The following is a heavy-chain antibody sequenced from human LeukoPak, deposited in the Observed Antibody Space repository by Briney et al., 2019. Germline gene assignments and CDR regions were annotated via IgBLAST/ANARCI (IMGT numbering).Heavy chain of an antibody. V-gene: IGHV3-53*05. CDR2: IYSGGST. J-gene: IGHJ4*02. Sequence: GGSLRLSCAASGLNVSSNYMSWVRQAPGKGLEWVSVIYSGGSTYYADSVKGRFTISRDNSKSTLLLQMNSLRAEDTAVYYCAKVRWDNSGWYYLDSWGQGTLVTVSS. D-gene: IGHD6-19*01. CDR3: AKVRWDNSGWYYLDS. CDR1: GLNVSSNY.